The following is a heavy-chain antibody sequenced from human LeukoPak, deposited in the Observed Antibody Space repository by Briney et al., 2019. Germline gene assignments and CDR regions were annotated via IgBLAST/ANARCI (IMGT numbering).Heavy chain of an antibody. Sequence: ASVKVSCKASGYTFTGYYMHWARQAPGQGLEWMGWINPNSGGTNYAQKFQGRVTMTRDTSISTAYMELSRLRSDDTAVYYCARGWELHDAFDIWGQETMVTVSS. CDR3: ARGWELHDAFDI. CDR2: INPNSGGT. D-gene: IGHD1-26*01. J-gene: IGHJ3*02. CDR1: GYTFTGYY. V-gene: IGHV1-2*02.